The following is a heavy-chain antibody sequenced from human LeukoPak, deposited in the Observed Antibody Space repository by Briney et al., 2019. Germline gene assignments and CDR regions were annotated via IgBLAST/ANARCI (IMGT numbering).Heavy chain of an antibody. CDR1: AFIFSGHW. Sequence: GGSLRLSCEGSAFIFSGHWMNWVRQTPGKGLEWVASIKEDGSERQYVDSVKGRFSISRDNTKGSLFLQLNSLRAEDTAVYYCADSSGYYPQKAIDYWGQGTLVTVSS. CDR2: IKEDGSER. D-gene: IGHD3-22*01. J-gene: IGHJ4*02. CDR3: ADSSGYYPQKAIDY. V-gene: IGHV3-7*03.